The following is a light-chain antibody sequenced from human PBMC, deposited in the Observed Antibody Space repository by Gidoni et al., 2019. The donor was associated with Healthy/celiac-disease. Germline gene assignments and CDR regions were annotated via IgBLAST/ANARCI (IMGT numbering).Light chain of an antibody. J-gene: IGLJ3*02. CDR1: SSNIESNT. CDR2: SNN. V-gene: IGLV1-44*01. Sequence: QSVLPKPPSASGTPGQRVTNTCSGSSSNIESNTVNWYQQLPGTAPKLLIYSNNQRPSGVPVRFSVSKSGTSASLAISGLQSEDEADYYCAAWDDSLNGWVFGGGTKLTVL. CDR3: AAWDDSLNGWV.